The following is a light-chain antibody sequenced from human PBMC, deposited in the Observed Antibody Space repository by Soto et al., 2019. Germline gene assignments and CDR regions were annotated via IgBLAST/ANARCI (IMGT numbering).Light chain of an antibody. CDR3: SSYAGTNSVV. V-gene: IGLV2-8*01. CDR1: SGDVGGYNY. J-gene: IGLJ3*02. CDR2: EVS. Sequence: QSVLTQPPSASGSPGQSVTISCTGTSGDVGGYNYVSWYQQHPGKAPKLMIYEVSKRPSGVPDRFSGSKSGNTASLTVSGLRAEDEADYYCSSYAGTNSVVFGGGTQVTVL.